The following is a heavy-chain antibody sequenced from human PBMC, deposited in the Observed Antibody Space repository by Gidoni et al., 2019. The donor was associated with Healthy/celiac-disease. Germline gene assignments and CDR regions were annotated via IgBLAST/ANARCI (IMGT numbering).Heavy chain of an antibody. V-gene: IGHV2-5*02. J-gene: IGHJ5*02. CDR3: AHPAIAAAGTWFDP. Sequence: QITLKESGPTLVKPTQTLTLTCTFSGFLLSTSGVGVGWIRQPPGKALEWLALIYWDDDKRYSPSLKSRLTITKDTSKNQVVLTMTNMDPVDTATYYCAHPAIAAAGTWFDPWGQGTLVTVSS. D-gene: IGHD6-13*01. CDR2: IYWDDDK. CDR1: GFLLSTSGVG.